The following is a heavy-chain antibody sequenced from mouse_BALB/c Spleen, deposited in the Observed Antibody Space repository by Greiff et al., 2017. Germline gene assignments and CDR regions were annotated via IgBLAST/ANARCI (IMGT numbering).Heavy chain of an antibody. J-gene: IGHJ2*01. V-gene: IGHV1-15*01. Sequence: QVQLQQSGAELVRPGASVTLSCKASGYTFTDYEMHWVKQTPVHGLEWIGAIDPETGGTAYNQKFKGKATLTADKSSSTAYMELRSLTSEDSAVYYCTREEGLLHFDYWGQGTTLTVSS. D-gene: IGHD1-1*01. CDR1: GYTFTDYE. CDR2: IDPETGGT. CDR3: TREEGLLHFDY.